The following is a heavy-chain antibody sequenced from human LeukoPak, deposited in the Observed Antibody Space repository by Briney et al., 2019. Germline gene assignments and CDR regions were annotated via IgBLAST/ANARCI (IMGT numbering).Heavy chain of an antibody. Sequence: ASVKVSCKASGYTFTGYYMHWVRQAPGQGLEWMGWISAYNGNTIYAQKVKGRVTMTTDASTSTAYMELRSLKSDDTAVYYCAAVRSSYYYYGMDVWGQGTTVTVSS. J-gene: IGHJ6*02. CDR1: GYTFTGYY. V-gene: IGHV1-18*04. D-gene: IGHD6-6*01. CDR3: AAVRSSYYYYGMDV. CDR2: ISAYNGNT.